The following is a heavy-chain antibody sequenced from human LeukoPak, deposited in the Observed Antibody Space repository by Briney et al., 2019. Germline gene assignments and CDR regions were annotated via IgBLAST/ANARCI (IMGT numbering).Heavy chain of an antibody. CDR1: GYSFTGYY. CDR3: ARGELYCGGDCYPDYFDY. V-gene: IGHV1-2*02. J-gene: IGHJ4*02. D-gene: IGHD2-21*02. CDR2: INPNSGGT. Sequence: ASVKVSCKASGYSFTGYYMHWVRQAPGQGLEWMGWINPNSGGTNYAQKFQGRVTMTRDTSISTAYMELSRLRSDDTAVYYCARGELYCGGDCYPDYFDYWGQGTLVTVSS.